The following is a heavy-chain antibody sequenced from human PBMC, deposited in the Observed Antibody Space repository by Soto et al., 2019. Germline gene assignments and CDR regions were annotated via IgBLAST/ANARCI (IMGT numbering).Heavy chain of an antibody. V-gene: IGHV3-23*01. CDR2: ISGSGGST. CDR1: GFTFSSYA. Sequence: GGSLRLSCAASGFTFSSYAMSWVRQAPGKGLEWVSAISGSGGSTYYADSVKGRFTISRDNSKNTLYLQMNSLRAEDTAVYYCAKWGSGYYYYGMDVWGQGTTVTVSS. CDR3: AKWGSGYYYYGMDV. J-gene: IGHJ6*02. D-gene: IGHD3-22*01.